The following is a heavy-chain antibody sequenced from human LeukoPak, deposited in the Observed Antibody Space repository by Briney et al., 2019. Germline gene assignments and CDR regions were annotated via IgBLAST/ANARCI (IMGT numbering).Heavy chain of an antibody. V-gene: IGHV7-4-1*02. CDR3: ASPRTNYYDSSGYYLPDAFDI. D-gene: IGHD3-22*01. Sequence: ASVKVSCKASGYTFTSYGMNWVRQAPGQGLEWMGWINTNTGNPTYAQGFTGRFVFSLDTSVSTAYLQISSLKAEDTAVYYCASPRTNYYDSSGYYLPDAFDIWGQGTMVTVSS. CDR1: GYTFTSYG. CDR2: INTNTGNP. J-gene: IGHJ3*02.